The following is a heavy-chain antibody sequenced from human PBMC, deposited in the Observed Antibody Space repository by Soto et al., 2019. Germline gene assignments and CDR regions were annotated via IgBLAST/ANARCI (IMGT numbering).Heavy chain of an antibody. CDR3: TSSAYGDVDY. CDR2: IVPLFPTA. D-gene: IGHD4-17*01. CDR1: GVTFSSYP. J-gene: IGHJ4*02. V-gene: IGHV1-69*01. Sequence: QVQLVQSGAEMKKPGSSVKVSCKASGVTFSSYPFNWVRQAPGQGLEWIGGIVPLFPTADYAPKYRGRVTITADDSTDTAYMELSSLTSEDTAVYYCTSSAYGDVDYWGQGTLVTVSS.